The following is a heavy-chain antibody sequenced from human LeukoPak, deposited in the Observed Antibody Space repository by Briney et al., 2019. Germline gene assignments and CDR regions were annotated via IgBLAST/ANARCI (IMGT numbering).Heavy chain of an antibody. D-gene: IGHD6-13*01. CDR2: INPNSGGT. CDR1: GYTFTDYY. CDR3: ASLYSRGEHNWFDP. Sequence: GASVKVSCKASGYTFTDYYLHWVRQAPGQGLEWVGRINPNSGGTNYEQKFQGRVTMTRDTSISTAYMELSRLRSDDTAVYYCASLYSRGEHNWFDPWGQGTLVAVSS. V-gene: IGHV1-2*06. J-gene: IGHJ5*02.